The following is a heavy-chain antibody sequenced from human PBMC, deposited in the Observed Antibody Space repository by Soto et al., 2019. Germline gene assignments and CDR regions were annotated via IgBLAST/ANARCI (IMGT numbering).Heavy chain of an antibody. CDR3: ARIALEREATIGYYYYYGMDV. J-gene: IGHJ6*02. CDR2: INHSGST. V-gene: IGHV4-34*01. CDR1: VGSFSGYY. Sequence: SETLSLTCAVYVGSFSGYYWSWIRQPPGKGLELIGEINHSGSTNYNPSLKSRVTISVDTSKNQFSLKLSSVTAADTAVYYCARIALEREATIGYYYYYGMDVWGQGTTVTVSS. D-gene: IGHD5-12*01.